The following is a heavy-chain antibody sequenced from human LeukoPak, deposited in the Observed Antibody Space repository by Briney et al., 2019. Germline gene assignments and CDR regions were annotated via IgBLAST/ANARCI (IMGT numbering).Heavy chain of an antibody. CDR2: IYYSGST. D-gene: IGHD3-10*01. J-gene: IGHJ5*02. Sequence: PSETLSLTCTVSGGSISSYYWSWIRQPPGKGLEWIGYIYYSGSTNYNPSLKSRVTMSVDTSKNQFSLKLSSVTAADTAVYYCARAEAYYLNWFDPWGQGTLVTVSS. CDR3: ARAEAYYLNWFDP. V-gene: IGHV4-59*12. CDR1: GGSISSYY.